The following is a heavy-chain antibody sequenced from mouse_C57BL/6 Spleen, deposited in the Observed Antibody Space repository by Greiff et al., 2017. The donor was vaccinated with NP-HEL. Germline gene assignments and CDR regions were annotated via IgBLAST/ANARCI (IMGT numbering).Heavy chain of an antibody. D-gene: IGHD2-1*01. V-gene: IGHV1-69*01. CDR1: GYTFTSYW. J-gene: IGHJ2*01. CDR3: ARKGGNYYFDY. Sequence: VQLQQPGAELVMPGASVTLSCKASGYTFTSYWMHWVKQRPGQGLEWIGEIDPSASYTTYNQKFKGKSTLTVDKSSSTAYMQLSSLTSEDSAVYYCARKGGNYYFDYWGQGTTLTVSS. CDR2: IDPSASYT.